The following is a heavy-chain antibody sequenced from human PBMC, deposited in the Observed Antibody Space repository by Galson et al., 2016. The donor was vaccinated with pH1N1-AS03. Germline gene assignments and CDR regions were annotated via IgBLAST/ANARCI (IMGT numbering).Heavy chain of an antibody. D-gene: IGHD6-13*01. CDR1: GFMLSSYA. J-gene: IGHJ4*02. Sequence: SLRLSCAASGFMLSSYAMSWVRQAPGKGLEWVSAISGGSDGTGYADSVKGRFTISRDNSKNTLFLQMNSLRAEDTAVYYCAKESSIWSDHFDYWGQGILVTVSS. CDR3: AKESSIWSDHFDY. V-gene: IGHV3-23*01. CDR2: ISGGSDGT.